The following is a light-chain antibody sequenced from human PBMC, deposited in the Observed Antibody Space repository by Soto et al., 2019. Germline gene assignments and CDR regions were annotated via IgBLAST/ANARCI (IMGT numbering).Light chain of an antibody. CDR2: DVS. CDR1: SSDIGGYNF. CDR3: NSYRTGSTYV. J-gene: IGLJ1*01. V-gene: IGLV2-14*03. Sequence: QSVLTQPASVSGSPGQSITISCTGTSSDIGGYNFVSWYQHHPGKAPKLLIHDVSNRPSGVSSRFSGSKSGNTASLTISGLQAEDEADYYCNSYRTGSTYVFGTGTKLTV.